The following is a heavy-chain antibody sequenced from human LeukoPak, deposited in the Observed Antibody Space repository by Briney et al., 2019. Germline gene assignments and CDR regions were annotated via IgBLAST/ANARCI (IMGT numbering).Heavy chain of an antibody. V-gene: IGHV1-58*02. CDR1: GFTFTNSA. CDR3: AAAPIEMQQRGFDY. CDR2: IVVASGNT. D-gene: IGHD5-24*01. J-gene: IGHJ4*02. Sequence: GASVKVPCKASGFTFTNSAMQWVRQARGQRLEWIGWIVVASGNTKYAQKFQERVTITRDMSTSTAYMELSSLSPEDTAVYYCAAAPIEMQQRGFDYWGQGTLVTVSS.